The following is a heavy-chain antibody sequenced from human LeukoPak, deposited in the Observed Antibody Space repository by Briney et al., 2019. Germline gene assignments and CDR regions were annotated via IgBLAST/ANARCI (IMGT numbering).Heavy chain of an antibody. CDR1: GFSLSTIRGG. V-gene: IGHV2-5*02. Sequence: NVCGPTLVTPKQTLTPSCTFPGFSLSTIRGGVGWVRQPPGKALESLAIIYWDYDKRYSPSLKTRLTITKDTSKSQVVLTMTNMDSVDTATYYCSHSRSLWSTPDYWGQGTLVTVSS. J-gene: IGHJ4*02. CDR2: IYWDYDK. CDR3: SHSRSLWSTPDY. D-gene: IGHD2-21*01.